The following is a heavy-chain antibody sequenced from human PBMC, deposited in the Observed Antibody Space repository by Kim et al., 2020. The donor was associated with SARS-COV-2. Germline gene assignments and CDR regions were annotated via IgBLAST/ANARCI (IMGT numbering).Heavy chain of an antibody. CDR1: GYTFTSHN. CDR2: INPSGGST. Sequence: ASVKVSFKASGYTFTSHNIHWVRQAPGQGLEWMGIINPSGGSTRYAQKFQGRVTMTRDTSTSTVYMELSSLRSEDTAVYYCARWAGVAGDLWSGPGDNWGQGTLVTVSS. CDR3: ARWAGVAGDLWSGPGDN. V-gene: IGHV1-46*01. D-gene: IGHD3-3*01. J-gene: IGHJ4*02.